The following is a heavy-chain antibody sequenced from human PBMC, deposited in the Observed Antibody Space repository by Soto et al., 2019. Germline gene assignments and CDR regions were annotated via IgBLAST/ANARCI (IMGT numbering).Heavy chain of an antibody. CDR1: GASISSYY. D-gene: IGHD6-19*01. Sequence: QVQLQESGPGLVKPSETMSLTCTASGASISSYYWNWIRQPPGKGLECIGHIYNGESTNYNPSLKSRVTISVDTSKNQLSLKLSSVTAADTAVYYCAQTTGWPGFDYWGQGTLVTVSS. CDR2: IYNGEST. CDR3: AQTTGWPGFDY. V-gene: IGHV4-59*01. J-gene: IGHJ4*02.